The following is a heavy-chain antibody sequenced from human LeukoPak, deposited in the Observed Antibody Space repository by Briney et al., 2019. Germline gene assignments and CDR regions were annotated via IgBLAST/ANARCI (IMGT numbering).Heavy chain of an antibody. D-gene: IGHD6-13*01. CDR2: ISGSGGST. CDR3: ARHYSSSWYDLDY. J-gene: IGHJ4*02. CDR1: GFTFSSYA. V-gene: IGHV3-23*01. Sequence: PGGSLRLSCAASGFTFSSYAMSWVRQAPGKGLEWVSAISGSGGSTYYADSVKGRFTISRDNAKNSLYLQMNSLRAEDTAVYYCARHYSSSWYDLDYWGQGTLVTVSS.